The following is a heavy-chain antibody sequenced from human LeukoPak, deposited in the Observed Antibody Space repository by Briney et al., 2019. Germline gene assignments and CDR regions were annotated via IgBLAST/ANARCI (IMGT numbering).Heavy chain of an antibody. V-gene: IGHV3-48*01. CDR2: IGISSGNT. Sequence: GGSLRLSCADSGFNFMDYSMNWVRQAPGKGLEWISYIGISSGNTKYADSVKGRFTISRDKARNSLYLQMNSLRVEDTAMYYCARDHRYAFDNWGHGTLVTVSS. J-gene: IGHJ4*01. CDR1: GFNFMDYS. D-gene: IGHD5-12*01. CDR3: ARDHRYAFDN.